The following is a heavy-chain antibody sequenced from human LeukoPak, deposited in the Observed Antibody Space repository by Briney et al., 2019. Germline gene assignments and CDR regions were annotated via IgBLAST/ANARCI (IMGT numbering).Heavy chain of an antibody. V-gene: IGHV4-39*01. CDR2: IYYGGNI. CDR1: ADSIAATSYY. J-gene: IGHJ5*02. CDR3: ARQIRYTYDPNWFHP. Sequence: PSETLSLTCSVSADSIAATSYYWAWIRQPPGKGLEWIGSIYYGGNINYDPSLQSRVTISIDTPKNQFSLSLTSVTAADTAVYFCARQIRYTYDPNWFHPWGQGTLVTVSS. D-gene: IGHD5-12*01.